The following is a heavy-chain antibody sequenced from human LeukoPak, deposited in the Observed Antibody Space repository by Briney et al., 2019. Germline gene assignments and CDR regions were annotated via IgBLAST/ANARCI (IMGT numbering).Heavy chain of an antibody. D-gene: IGHD2-2*01. CDR1: GFTFSTYA. V-gene: IGHV3-64D*06. J-gene: IGHJ4*02. Sequence: QPGGSLRLSCSASGFTFSTYAMHWVHQAPGKGLEYLSAINNNGDTTYYADSVKGRFTISRDNSKNTLYLQMSSLRAEDTAVHYCLKGVGYHLPIPDYWGQGTLVTVSS. CDR3: LKGVGYHLPIPDY. CDR2: INNNGDTT.